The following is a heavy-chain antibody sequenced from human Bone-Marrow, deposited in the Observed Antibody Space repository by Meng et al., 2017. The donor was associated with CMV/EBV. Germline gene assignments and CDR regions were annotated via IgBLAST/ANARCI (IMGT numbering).Heavy chain of an antibody. CDR2: ITPNSGGT. V-gene: IGHV1-2*02. CDR1: GYTFTGNGNY. D-gene: IGHD3-10*01. CDR3: ASEEVSH. J-gene: IGHJ1*01. Sequence: ASVKVSCKTSGYTFTGNGNYMHWVRQAPGQGLEWMGWITPNSGGTKNAQKFQGRVTMTRDTSINTIYLELSRLTSDDTAVYHCASEEVSHWGQGTLVTVSS.